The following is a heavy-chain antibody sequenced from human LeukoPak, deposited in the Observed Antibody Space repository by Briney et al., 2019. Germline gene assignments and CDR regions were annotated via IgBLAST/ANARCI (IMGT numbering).Heavy chain of an antibody. CDR2: ISGSGGST. D-gene: IGHD6-19*01. J-gene: IGHJ4*02. CDR1: GFTFSSYA. CDR3: AKDGDSSGWYGGY. V-gene: IGHV3-23*01. Sequence: GGSLRLSCAASGFTFSSYAMSWVRQAPGKGLEWVSAISGSGGSTYYADSVKGRFTISRDNSKNTLFLQMNSLRAEDTAVYYCAKDGDSSGWYGGYWGQGTLVTVSS.